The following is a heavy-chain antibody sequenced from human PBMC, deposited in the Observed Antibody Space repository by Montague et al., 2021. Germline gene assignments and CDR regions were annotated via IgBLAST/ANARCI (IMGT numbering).Heavy chain of an antibody. J-gene: IGHJ5*02. V-gene: IGHV4-39*07. CDR1: GASITSNIYY. CDR2: IYYSGNS. Sequence: SDTLSLTRTVSGASITSNIYYWDWTRQSPGKGLEWIGSIYYSGNSFYQPSLKSRITMAVDTSKNQFSLKLSSVTAADTAIYYCARVFSSWYVGWFDPWGQGTLVTVSS. D-gene: IGHD6-13*01. CDR3: ARVFSSWYVGWFDP.